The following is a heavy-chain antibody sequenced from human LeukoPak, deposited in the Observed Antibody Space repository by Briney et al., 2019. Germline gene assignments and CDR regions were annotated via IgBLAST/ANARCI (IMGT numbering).Heavy chain of an antibody. J-gene: IGHJ4*02. V-gene: IGHV5-51*01. Sequence: GEPLKISCKGSGYRFTSYWIGWVRQMPGKGLEWMGIIYPRDSDTRYSPSFQGQVTVSADKSISTAYLQWNTLEASDTAMYYCARRQYSGYDFDFWGQGTLVTVSS. CDR1: GYRFTSYW. CDR2: IYPRDSDT. CDR3: ARRQYSGYDFDF. D-gene: IGHD5-12*01.